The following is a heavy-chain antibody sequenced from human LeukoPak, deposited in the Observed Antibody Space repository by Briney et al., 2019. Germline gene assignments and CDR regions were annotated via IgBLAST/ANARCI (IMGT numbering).Heavy chain of an antibody. J-gene: IGHJ4*02. CDR2: IYYSGST. CDR1: GGSISSYY. Sequence: PSETLSLTCTVSGGSISSYYWSWLRQPPGKGLEWIGYIYYSGSTNYSPSLKSRVTISVDTSKNQFSLKLSPVTAADTAVYYCARAYCVGDCTVLHIYFDNWGQGTLVTVSS. CDR3: ARAYCVGDCTVLHIYFDN. V-gene: IGHV4-59*01. D-gene: IGHD2-21*02.